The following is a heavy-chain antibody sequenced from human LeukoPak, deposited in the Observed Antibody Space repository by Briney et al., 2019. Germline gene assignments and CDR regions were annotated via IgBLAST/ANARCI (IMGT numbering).Heavy chain of an antibody. CDR1: GYTFTSYY. CDR3: ARDSLYDFWSGYGGPMDV. D-gene: IGHD3-3*01. CDR2: INPSGGST. Sequence: ASVKVSCKASGYTFTSYYMHWVRQAPGQGLEWMGIINPSGGSTSYAQKFQGRVTMTRDMSTSTVYMELSSLRSEDTAVYYCARDSLYDFWSGYGGPMDVWGKGTTVTVSS. J-gene: IGHJ6*03. V-gene: IGHV1-46*01.